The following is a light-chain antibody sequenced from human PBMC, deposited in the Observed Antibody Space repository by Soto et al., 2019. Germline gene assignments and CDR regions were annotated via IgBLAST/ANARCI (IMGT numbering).Light chain of an antibody. Sequence: EIDLTQAPANLCVAALYRLALSCLDSQSVNSNLAWYQQKPGQAPRLLIYDASNRATGIQARFSGSGSGTEFTLTISSLQSEDFAVYYCQQYPHWTPKSFGQGTRLEIK. CDR2: DAS. J-gene: IGKJ5*01. CDR1: QSVNSN. V-gene: IGKV3D-15*01. CDR3: QQYPHWTPKS.